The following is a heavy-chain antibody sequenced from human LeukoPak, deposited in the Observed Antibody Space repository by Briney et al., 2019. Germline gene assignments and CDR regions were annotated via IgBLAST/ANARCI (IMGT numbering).Heavy chain of an antibody. CDR2: INPNHGDT. J-gene: IGHJ4*02. D-gene: IGHD3-9*01. Sequence: ASVKVSCKASGYTFTSYYMHWVRQAPGQGLEWMGWINPNHGDTNYAQKFQDRVSMTRDTSISTAYMHLSRLRSADTAVYYCARSPHILTGENFDYWGQGTLLTVSS. CDR1: GYTFTSYY. V-gene: IGHV1-2*02. CDR3: ARSPHILTGENFDY.